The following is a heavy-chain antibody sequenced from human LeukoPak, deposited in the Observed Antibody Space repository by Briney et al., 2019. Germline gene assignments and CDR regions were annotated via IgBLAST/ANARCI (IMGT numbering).Heavy chain of an antibody. D-gene: IGHD6-13*01. V-gene: IGHV4-34*01. J-gene: IGHJ6*02. CDR3: ARGPPTPYSSSWYGIYYYYGMDV. CDR2: INHSGST. CDR1: GGSFSGYY. Sequence: SETLSLTCAVYGGSFSGYYWSWIRPPPGKGLEWIGEINHSGSTNYNPSLKSRVTISVDTSKNQFSLKLSSVTAADTAVYYCARGPPTPYSSSWYGIYYYYGMDVWGQGTTVTVSS.